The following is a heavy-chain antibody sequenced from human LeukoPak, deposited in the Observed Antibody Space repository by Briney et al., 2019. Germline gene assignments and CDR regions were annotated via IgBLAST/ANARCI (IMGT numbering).Heavy chain of an antibody. V-gene: IGHV1-46*01. CDR3: ARAVGIVVVVVATLDY. Sequence: ASVKVSCKASGYTCTNNYMHWVRQAPGQGLEWMGIINPSGGSTNYAQKFQGRVTMTRDTSTSTVYMELSGLRSEDTAVYYCARAVGIVVVVVATLDYWGQGTLVTVSS. CDR1: GYTCTNNY. J-gene: IGHJ4*02. CDR2: INPSGGST. D-gene: IGHD2-15*01.